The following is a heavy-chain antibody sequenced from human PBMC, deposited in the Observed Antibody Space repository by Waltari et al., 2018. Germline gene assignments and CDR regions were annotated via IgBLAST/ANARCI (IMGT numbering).Heavy chain of an antibody. V-gene: IGHV3-23*01. CDR2: ISGAGSGT. CDR1: GFTFSSYA. D-gene: IGHD6-19*01. J-gene: IGHJ4*02. CDR3: AKDQVLGQWLSPLTYFDY. Sequence: EVQLLESGGGLVQPGGYLRLSCAASGFTFSSYAMNWVRPAPGKELEWVSSISGAGSGTFYADTVKGRFTISRDNSKSTLYLRMNSLRAEDTALYYCAKDQVLGQWLSPLTYFDYWGQGTLVTVSS.